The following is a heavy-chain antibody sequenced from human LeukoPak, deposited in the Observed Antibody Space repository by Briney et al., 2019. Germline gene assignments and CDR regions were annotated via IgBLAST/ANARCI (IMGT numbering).Heavy chain of an antibody. Sequence: GESLQISCQGSGSTFTSYWIGWVRQLPGKGLEWMGIIYPGDSDTRYSPSFQGQVTISADKSISTAYLQWSSLKASDTAMYYCARLGYYYDSSGYYPPFRYWGQGTLVTVSS. CDR2: IYPGDSDT. V-gene: IGHV5-51*01. CDR3: ARLGYYYDSSGYYPPFRY. J-gene: IGHJ4*02. CDR1: GSTFTSYW. D-gene: IGHD3-22*01.